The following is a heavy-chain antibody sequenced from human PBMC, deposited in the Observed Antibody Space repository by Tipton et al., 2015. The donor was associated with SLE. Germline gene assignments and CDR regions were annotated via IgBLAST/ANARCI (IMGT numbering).Heavy chain of an antibody. CDR3: ASSLLTVFAGFDH. Sequence: SLRLSCAASGFTFRNYWMSWIRQAPGKGLEWVANINQDGSGKYYVDSVKGRFTISRDNAKNSLYLQMNSLRAEDTAVYYCASSLLTVFAGFDHWGQGTLVTVSS. J-gene: IGHJ4*02. D-gene: IGHD3-3*01. V-gene: IGHV3-7*01. CDR1: GFTFRNYW. CDR2: INQDGSGK.